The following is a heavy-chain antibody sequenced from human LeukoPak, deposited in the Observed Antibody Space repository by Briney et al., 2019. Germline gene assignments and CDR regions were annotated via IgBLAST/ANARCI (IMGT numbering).Heavy chain of an antibody. CDR1: GFTFSSYG. Sequence: GRSLRLSCAASGFTFSSYGMHWVRQAPGKGLEWVAVISYDGSNKYYADSVKGRFTISRDNSKNTLYLQMNSLRAEDTAVYYRAKGHDGYNYGGAFDYWGQGTLVTVSS. D-gene: IGHD5-24*01. CDR3: AKGHDGYNYGGAFDY. CDR2: ISYDGSNK. V-gene: IGHV3-30*18. J-gene: IGHJ4*02.